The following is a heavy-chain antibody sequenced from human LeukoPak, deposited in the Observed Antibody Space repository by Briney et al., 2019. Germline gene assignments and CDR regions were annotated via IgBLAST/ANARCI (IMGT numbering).Heavy chain of an antibody. D-gene: IGHD5-18*01. Sequence: SETLSLTCTVSGGSISSYYWSWIRQPPGKGLEWIGYIYYSGSTNYNPSLKSRVTISVDTSKNQFSLKLSSVTPADTAVYYCASTWGYSYGQLDYWGQGTLVTVSS. J-gene: IGHJ4*02. CDR3: ASTWGYSYGQLDY. CDR1: GGSISSYY. V-gene: IGHV4-59*01. CDR2: IYYSGST.